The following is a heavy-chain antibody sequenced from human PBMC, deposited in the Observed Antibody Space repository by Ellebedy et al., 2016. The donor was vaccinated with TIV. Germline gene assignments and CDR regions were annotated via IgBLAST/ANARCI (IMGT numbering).Heavy chain of an antibody. CDR3: ARAPPTYDSSGYYYLDY. Sequence: ASVKVSCKASGYTFTGYYMHWVRQAPGQGLEWMGWINPNSGGTNYAQKFQGWVTMTRDTPISTAYMELSRLRSDDTAVYYCARAPPTYDSSGYYYLDYWGQGTLVTVSS. J-gene: IGHJ4*02. CDR1: GYTFTGYY. D-gene: IGHD3-22*01. V-gene: IGHV1-2*04. CDR2: INPNSGGT.